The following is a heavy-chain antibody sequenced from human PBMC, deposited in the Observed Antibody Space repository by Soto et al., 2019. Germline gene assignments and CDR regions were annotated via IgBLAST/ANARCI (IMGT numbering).Heavy chain of an antibody. Sequence: EASVKVSCKASGGTFSSYTISWVRQAPGQGLEWMGRIIPILGIANYAQKFQGRVTMTTDTSTSTAYMELRSLRSDDTAVYYCARDNRYYYGSGEPLGYYYYGMDVWGQGTTVTVSS. CDR2: IIPILGIA. J-gene: IGHJ6*02. CDR1: GGTFSSYT. CDR3: ARDNRYYYGSGEPLGYYYYGMDV. D-gene: IGHD3-10*01. V-gene: IGHV1-69*04.